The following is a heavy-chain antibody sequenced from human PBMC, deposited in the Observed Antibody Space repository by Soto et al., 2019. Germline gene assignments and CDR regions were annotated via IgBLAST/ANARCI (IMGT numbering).Heavy chain of an antibody. V-gene: IGHV3-23*01. CDR3: AKARDQQWVRLPFDY. CDR1: GFFFSSYT. D-gene: IGHD6-19*01. Sequence: EVQLLESGGGLVQPGGSLRLSCVGSGFFFSSYTMTWVRQAPGKGLEWVSSFSATSENTYYADSVRGRFTISRDNSKNALLLQMTSLTAEDTAMYYCAKARDQQWVRLPFDYWGQGILVIVYS. CDR2: FSATSENT. J-gene: IGHJ4*02.